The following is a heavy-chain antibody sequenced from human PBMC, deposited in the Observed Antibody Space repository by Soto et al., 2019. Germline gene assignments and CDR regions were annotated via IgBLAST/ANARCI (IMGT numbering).Heavy chain of an antibody. CDR2: IYFNGGT. D-gene: IGHD2-21*01. Sequence: QVQLQESGPGLVKPSQTLSLTCSVSGGSIAGSSNYWGWMRQHPGKGPEWIGYIYFNGGTLYNPSLERRLTLSVDTAQHRVSLKLSPVTAADTAVYYCACAPTSYYGPGSVDYWGQGTLVNVSS. CDR3: ACAPTSYYGPGSVDY. J-gene: IGHJ4*02. V-gene: IGHV4-31*03. CDR1: GGSIAGSSNY.